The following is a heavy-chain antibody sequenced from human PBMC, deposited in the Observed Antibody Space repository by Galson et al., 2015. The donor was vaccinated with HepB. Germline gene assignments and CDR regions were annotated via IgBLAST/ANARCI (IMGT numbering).Heavy chain of an antibody. CDR3: ARRGSSWYLNWYFDL. J-gene: IGHJ2*01. V-gene: IGHV5-51*01. Sequence: KVSCKASGGTFSIYAITWVRQMPGKGLEWMGIIYPGDSDTRYSPSFQGQVTISVDKSISTAYLQWSSLKASDTAMYYCARRGSSWYLNWYFDLWGRGTLVTVSS. CDR2: IYPGDSDT. CDR1: GGTFSIYA. D-gene: IGHD6-13*01.